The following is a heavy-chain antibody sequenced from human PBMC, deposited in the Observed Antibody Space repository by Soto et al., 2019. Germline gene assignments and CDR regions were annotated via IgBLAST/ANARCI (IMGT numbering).Heavy chain of an antibody. CDR3: AKDGSYVDIVATIYFDY. CDR1: GFTFSSYA. CDR2: ISGSGGST. D-gene: IGHD5-12*01. V-gene: IGHV3-23*01. J-gene: IGHJ4*02. Sequence: PGGSLRLSCAASGFTFSSYAMSWVRQAPGKGLEWVSAISGSGGSTYYADSVKGRFTISRDNSKNTLYLQMNSLRAEDTAVYYCAKDGSYVDIVATIYFDYWGQGTLVTVSS.